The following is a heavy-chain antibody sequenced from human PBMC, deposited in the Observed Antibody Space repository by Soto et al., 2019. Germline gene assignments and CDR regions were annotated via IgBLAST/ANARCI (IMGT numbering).Heavy chain of an antibody. CDR2: ISYDGSNK. Sequence: QVQLVESGGGVVQPGRSLRLSCAASGFTFSSYGMHWVRQAPGKGLEGVAVISYDGSNKYYADSVKGRFTISTDNSKNTLYLQLNSLRAEDTAVYYCATSYSSGWYTPLNFDYWGQGTLVTVSS. CDR1: GFTFSSYG. V-gene: IGHV3-30*03. D-gene: IGHD6-19*01. J-gene: IGHJ4*02. CDR3: ATSYSSGWYTPLNFDY.